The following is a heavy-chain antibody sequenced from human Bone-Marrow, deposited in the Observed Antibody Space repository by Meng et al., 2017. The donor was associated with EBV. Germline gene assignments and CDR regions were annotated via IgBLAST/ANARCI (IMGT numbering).Heavy chain of an antibody. Sequence: QQEVVPSGAEVKKPGSRAKVLSSALGGDFRRDSVSWVRQEPGQGCEWMGGLIPMSDAPNYAQKFQDRVRITADESTSTHYMDLSGLRSEDTAVYYCASESGRGFTPDYWGQGTLVTVSS. CDR2: LIPMSDAP. D-gene: IGHD3-10*01. CDR3: ASESGRGFTPDY. J-gene: IGHJ4*02. CDR1: GGDFRRDS. V-gene: IGHV1-69*01.